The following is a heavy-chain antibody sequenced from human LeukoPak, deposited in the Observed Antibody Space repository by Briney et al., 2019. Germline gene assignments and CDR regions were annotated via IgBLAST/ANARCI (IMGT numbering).Heavy chain of an antibody. CDR2: ISGSGGRT. Sequence: GGTLRLSCAASGFTFSRYGMSWVRQAPGKGLEWVSAISGSGGRTYYADSVKGRFTISRDNSKNTLYLQMNSLRAEDTAVYYCARATSPVYYSSGSYYWGQGTLVTVSS. CDR3: ARATSPVYYSSGSYY. D-gene: IGHD3-10*01. J-gene: IGHJ4*02. CDR1: GFTFSRYG. V-gene: IGHV3-23*01.